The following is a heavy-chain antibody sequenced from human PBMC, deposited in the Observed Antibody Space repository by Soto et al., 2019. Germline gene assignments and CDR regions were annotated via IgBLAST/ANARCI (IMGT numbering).Heavy chain of an antibody. V-gene: IGHV3-74*01. CDR2: INSDGSST. D-gene: IGHD6-19*01. Sequence: GGSLRLSCAASGFTFSSYWMHWVRQAPGKGLVWVSRINSDGSSTSYADSVKGRFTISRDNAKNTLYLQMNSLRAEDMAVYYCASMRGSGWYRDNWFDPWGQGTLVTVSS. CDR1: GFTFSSYW. J-gene: IGHJ5*02. CDR3: ASMRGSGWYRDNWFDP.